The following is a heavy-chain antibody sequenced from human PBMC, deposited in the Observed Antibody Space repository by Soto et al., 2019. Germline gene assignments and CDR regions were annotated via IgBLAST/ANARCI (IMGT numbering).Heavy chain of an antibody. V-gene: IGHV1-18*01. D-gene: IGHD3-22*01. CDR2: ISAYNGNT. CDR3: SREGYYDRSGFQYGMDV. Sequence: QVQLVQSGAEVKKPGASVKVSCKASGYTFTSYGISWVRQAPGQGLEWMGWISAYNGNTNYAQKLQGRVTMTTDTSTSTAYMELRSLRSEDPAGYYCSREGYYDRSGFQYGMDVWGQGTTVTVSS. J-gene: IGHJ6*02. CDR1: GYTFTSYG.